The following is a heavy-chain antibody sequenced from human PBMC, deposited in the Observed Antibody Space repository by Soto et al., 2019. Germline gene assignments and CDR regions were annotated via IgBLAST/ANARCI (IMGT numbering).Heavy chain of an antibody. D-gene: IGHD3-16*01. CDR3: ARAYEGDYFDS. V-gene: IGHV3-30-3*01. CDR2: ISYDGSNK. J-gene: IGHJ4*02. CDR1: GFTFSSYA. Sequence: QVQLVESGGGVVQPGRSLRLSCAASGFTFSSYAMHWVRQAPGKGLERVAVISYDGSNKYYADSVKGRFTISRDNSKNTLYLQMNSLRAEDTAVYYGARAYEGDYFDSWGQGTLVTVSS.